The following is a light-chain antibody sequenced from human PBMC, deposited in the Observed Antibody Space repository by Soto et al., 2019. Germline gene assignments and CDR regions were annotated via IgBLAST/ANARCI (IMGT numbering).Light chain of an antibody. CDR1: QSVTSSY. CDR3: QQHGSSPRT. Sequence: EIVLTQSPGTLSLSPGERATLSCRASQSVTSSYLVWYQQKPGQAPRLLIYGASTRATGIPDRFSGSGSGTDFTLTISRLEPEDFAVYYCQQHGSSPRTFGQGTKVEIK. V-gene: IGKV3-20*01. J-gene: IGKJ1*01. CDR2: GAS.